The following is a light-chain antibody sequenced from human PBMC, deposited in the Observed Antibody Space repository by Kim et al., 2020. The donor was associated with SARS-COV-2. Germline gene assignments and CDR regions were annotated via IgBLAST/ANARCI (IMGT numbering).Light chain of an antibody. CDR3: SSYSSTATAYV. J-gene: IGLJ1*01. CDR2: DVS. CDR1: SSDVGGYNY. V-gene: IGLV2-14*03. Sequence: HLIVISCSATSSDVGGYNYVTWYQQHSGKAPTLMFYDVSHRPSGISNRFSGSKSGNTASLTISGLQAEDEADYYCSSYSSTATAYVFGTGTKVTVL.